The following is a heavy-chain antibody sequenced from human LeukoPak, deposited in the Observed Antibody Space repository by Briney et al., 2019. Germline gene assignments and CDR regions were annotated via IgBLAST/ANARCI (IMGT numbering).Heavy chain of an antibody. Sequence: GGSLRLSCAASGFTFSSYAMSWVRQAPGKGLEWVSGVSTSGGSTYYADSVKGRFTISRDNSKNTLYLQMNGLRAEDTAVYYCAKGYSSTWTRFDYWGQGTLVTVSS. CDR2: VSTSGGST. V-gene: IGHV3-23*01. J-gene: IGHJ4*02. CDR1: GFTFSSYA. CDR3: AKGYSSTWTRFDY. D-gene: IGHD6-13*01.